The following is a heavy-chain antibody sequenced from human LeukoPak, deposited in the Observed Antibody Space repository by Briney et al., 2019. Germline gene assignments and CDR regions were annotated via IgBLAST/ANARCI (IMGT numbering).Heavy chain of an antibody. D-gene: IGHD5-12*01. J-gene: IGHJ3*02. V-gene: IGHV1-8*01. CDR3: ARKYSGYDGWIQKAAFDI. CDR2: MNPNSGNT. CDR1: GYTFTSYD. Sequence: ASVKVSCKASGYTFTSYDINWVRQATGQGLELMGWMNPNSGNTGYAQKFQGRVTMTRNTSISTAYMELSSLRSEDTAVYYCARKYSGYDGWIQKAAFDIWGQGTMVTVSS.